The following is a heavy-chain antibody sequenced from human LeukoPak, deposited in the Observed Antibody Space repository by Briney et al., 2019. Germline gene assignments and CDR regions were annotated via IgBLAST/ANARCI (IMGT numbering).Heavy chain of an antibody. Sequence: PSGTLSLTCAVSGYSISNGYYWAWIRQPPGKGLEWIGSIYHSGSTYYKPSLKSRVTISVDTSKNQFSLNVNSVTATDTAVYYCARHGGHSGFDPYDFWGQGTLVTVSS. D-gene: IGHD5-12*01. CDR1: GYSISNGYY. V-gene: IGHV4-38-2*01. CDR2: IYHSGST. J-gene: IGHJ4*02. CDR3: ARHGGHSGFDPYDF.